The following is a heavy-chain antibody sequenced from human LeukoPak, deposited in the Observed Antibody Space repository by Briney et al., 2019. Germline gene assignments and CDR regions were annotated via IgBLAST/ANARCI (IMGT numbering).Heavy chain of an antibody. CDR2: ISSNGGST. D-gene: IGHD6-6*01. CDR1: GFTFSSYA. J-gene: IGHJ4*02. Sequence: GGSLRLSCAASGFTFSSYAMHWVGQAPGKGLEYVSAISSNGGSTYYANSVKGRFTISRDNSKNTLFLQMGSLRAEDMAVYYCARGGSIAARPIDYWGQGTLVTVSS. V-gene: IGHV3-64*01. CDR3: ARGGSIAARPIDY.